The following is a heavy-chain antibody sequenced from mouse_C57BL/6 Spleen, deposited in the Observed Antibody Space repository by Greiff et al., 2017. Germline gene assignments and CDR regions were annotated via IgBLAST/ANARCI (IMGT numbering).Heavy chain of an antibody. CDR2: IDPSDSYT. Sequence: QVQLQQPGAELVRPGTSVKLSCKASGYTFTSYWMHWVKQRPGQGLEWIGVIDPSDSYTNYNQKFKGKATLTVDTSSSTAYMQLSSLTSEDSAVYDCARKTGAMDYWGQGTSVTVSS. V-gene: IGHV1-59*01. CDR1: GYTFTSYW. J-gene: IGHJ4*01. CDR3: ARKTGAMDY.